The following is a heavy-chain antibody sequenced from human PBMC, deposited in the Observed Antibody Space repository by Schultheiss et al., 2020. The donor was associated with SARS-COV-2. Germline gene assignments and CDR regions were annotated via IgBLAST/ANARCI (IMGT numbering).Heavy chain of an antibody. Sequence: SETLSLTCTVSGGSISSYYWNWIRQPPGKGLEWVGYIYDSGTTNYNPSLKSRVTISVDTSKNQFSLKVTSVTAADTAMYYCARDKTAYGVFDYWGQGALVTVSS. D-gene: IGHD4-17*01. CDR1: GGSISSYY. J-gene: IGHJ4*02. V-gene: IGHV4-59*12. CDR3: ARDKTAYGVFDY. CDR2: IYDSGTT.